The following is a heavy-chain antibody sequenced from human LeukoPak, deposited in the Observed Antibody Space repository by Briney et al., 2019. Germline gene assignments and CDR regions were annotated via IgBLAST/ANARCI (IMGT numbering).Heavy chain of an antibody. D-gene: IGHD3-3*01. CDR3: ARVIDDFWSGYYTGIGYYFDY. J-gene: IGHJ4*02. Sequence: KPGGSLRLSCAASGFTFSDYNMRWIRQAPGKGLEWVSSISRSGSTKYYADSVKGRFTISRGNAKNSLFLQMNSLRAEDTAAYYCARVIDDFWSGYYTGIGYYFDYWGQGTLVTVSS. CDR1: GFTFSDYN. V-gene: IGHV3-11*01. CDR2: ISRSGSTK.